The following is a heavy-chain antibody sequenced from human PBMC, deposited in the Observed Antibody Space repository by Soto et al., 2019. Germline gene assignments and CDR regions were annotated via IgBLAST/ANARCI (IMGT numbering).Heavy chain of an antibody. CDR2: IDPSDSYT. D-gene: IGHD2-2*01. V-gene: IGHV5-10-1*01. CDR3: ASQRYCSSTSCYYGMDV. J-gene: IGHJ6*02. CDR1: GYSCTSYW. Sequence: PXESLKISCKGSGYSCTSYWISWVGQIPGKGLEWMGRIDPSDSYTNYSPSFQGHVTISADKSISTAYLQWSSLKASDTAMYYCASQRYCSSTSCYYGMDVWGQGTTVTVSS.